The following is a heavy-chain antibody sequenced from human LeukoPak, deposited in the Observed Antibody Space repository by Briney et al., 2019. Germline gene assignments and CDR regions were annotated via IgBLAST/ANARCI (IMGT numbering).Heavy chain of an antibody. CDR2: IYHTGST. CDR1: GGSNSTGGYS. V-gene: IGHV4-30-2*01. D-gene: IGHD3-22*01. Sequence: SETLSLTCAVSGGSNSTGGYSWRWLRQPPGKGLGCIGYIYHTGSTYYNPSLKSRATISVDRSKNQFSLKLSSVTAADTAVYYCARAGSRYYNEAFDIWGQGTMVTVSS. CDR3: ARAGSRYYNEAFDI. J-gene: IGHJ3*02.